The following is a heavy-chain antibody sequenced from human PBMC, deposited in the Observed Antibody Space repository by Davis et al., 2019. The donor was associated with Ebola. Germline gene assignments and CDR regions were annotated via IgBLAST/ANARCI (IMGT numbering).Heavy chain of an antibody. V-gene: IGHV3-23*01. CDR1: GFTFSSYA. J-gene: IGHJ5*02. CDR2: ISGSGGST. D-gene: IGHD3-10*01. CDR3: AKGRVTMVRGVILNWFDP. Sequence: PGGSLRLSCAASGFTFSSYAMSWVRQAPGKGLEWVSAISGSGGSTYYADSVKGRFTISRDNSKNTLYLQMNSLRAEDTAVYYCAKGRVTMVRGVILNWFDPWGQGTLVTVSS.